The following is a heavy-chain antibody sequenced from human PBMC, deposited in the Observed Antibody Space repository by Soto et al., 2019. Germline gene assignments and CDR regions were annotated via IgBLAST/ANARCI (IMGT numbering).Heavy chain of an antibody. V-gene: IGHV3-33*01. CDR1: GFTFSSYG. D-gene: IGHD3-3*01. Sequence: LRLSCAASGFTFSSYGMHWVRQAPGKGLEWLSIIWYDGSNKYYADSVKGRFTISRDNSKNTLYLQMTRLRAEDTAVYYCARDLGKDYDLWSGYYSYYYGLDVWGQGTTVTVSS. CDR2: IWYDGSNK. J-gene: IGHJ6*02. CDR3: ARDLGKDYDLWSGYYSYYYGLDV.